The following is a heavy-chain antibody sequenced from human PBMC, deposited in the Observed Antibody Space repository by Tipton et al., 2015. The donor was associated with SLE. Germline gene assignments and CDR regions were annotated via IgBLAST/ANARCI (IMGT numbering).Heavy chain of an antibody. CDR3: ARGVTDPYFDL. CDR2: IYSGGRT. D-gene: IGHD2-21*02. V-gene: IGHV3-66*02. J-gene: IGHJ4*02. CDR1: GFAVSSNF. Sequence: SLRLSCAASGFAVSSNFITWVRQAPGKGLDWVSIIYSGGRTFYADSVAGRFTISRDRSKNAVYLQMDYLRLEDSAIYYCARGVTDPYFDLWGQGTLVTVSS.